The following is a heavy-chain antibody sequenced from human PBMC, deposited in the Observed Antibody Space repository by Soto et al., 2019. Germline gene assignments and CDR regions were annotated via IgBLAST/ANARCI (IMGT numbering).Heavy chain of an antibody. CDR3: ARRYGYSFDY. J-gene: IGHJ4*02. Sequence: QVQLQESGPGLVKPSETLSLTCTVSGGSISSYYWSWIRQPPGKGLEWIGYIYYSGSTNYNPSLXSXVXIXXDTSKNQFALKLSSVTAADTAVYYCARRYGYSFDYWGQGTLVTVSS. V-gene: IGHV4-59*08. D-gene: IGHD1-1*01. CDR2: IYYSGST. CDR1: GGSISSYY.